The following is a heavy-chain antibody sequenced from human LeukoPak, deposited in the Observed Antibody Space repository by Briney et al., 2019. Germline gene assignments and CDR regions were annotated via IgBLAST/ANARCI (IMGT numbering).Heavy chain of an antibody. CDR2: MYYSGST. CDR1: GGSISSYY. V-gene: IGHV4-59*01. CDR3: ARGVRHSAFDI. D-gene: IGHD1-1*01. Sequence: SETLSLTCTVSGGSISSYYCSWIRQPPGKGLEWIGYMYYSGSTNYNPSLKSRVTISVDTSKNQFSLKLSSVTAADTAVYYCARGVRHSAFDIWGQGTMVTVSS. J-gene: IGHJ3*02.